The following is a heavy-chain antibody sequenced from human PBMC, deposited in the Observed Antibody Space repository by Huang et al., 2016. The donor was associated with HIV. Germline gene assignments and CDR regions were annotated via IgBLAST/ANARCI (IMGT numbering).Heavy chain of an antibody. Sequence: LLVESGGGVVQPGRSLRLSCAASRFTFDNFAMHWVRQAPGKGLELMTVISTDGRSKYYADSVKGRFTVSRDNSKNTLLLQMNSLTTDDTAVYYCARGITGTTFYYYNMDVWGKGTTVIVSS. CDR1: RFTFDNFA. J-gene: IGHJ6*03. CDR3: ARGITGTTFYYYNMDV. D-gene: IGHD1-20*01. V-gene: IGHV3-30*03. CDR2: ISTDGRSK.